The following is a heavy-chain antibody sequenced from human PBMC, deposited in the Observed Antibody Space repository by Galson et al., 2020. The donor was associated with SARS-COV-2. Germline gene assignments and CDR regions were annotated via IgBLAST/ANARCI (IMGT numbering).Heavy chain of an antibody. V-gene: IGHV3-30-3*01. D-gene: IGHD3-22*01. CDR2: ISYDGSNK. CDR3: ARDPYYYDSSGYYPGHYYYGMDV. Sequence: TGGSLRLSCAASGFTFSSYAMHWVRQAPGKGLEWVAVISYDGSNKYYADSVKGRFTISRDNSKNTLYLQMNSLRAEDTAVYYCARDPYYYDSSGYYPGHYYYGMDVWGQGTTVTVSS. J-gene: IGHJ6*02. CDR1: GFTFSSYA.